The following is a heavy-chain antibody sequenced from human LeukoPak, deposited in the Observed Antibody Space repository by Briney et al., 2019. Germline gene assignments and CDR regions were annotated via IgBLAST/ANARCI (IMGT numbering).Heavy chain of an antibody. J-gene: IGHJ6*02. Sequence: GGSLRLSCTASGFTFGVYAMSCVRQAPGTRLEWLAGIWYDGSNKYYADSVKGRFTISRDNSKNTLYLQMNSLRAEDKAVYYCARDLRTMIVVVKGSYYYYGMDVWGQGTTVTVSS. CDR2: IWYDGSNK. CDR3: ARDLRTMIVVVKGSYYYYGMDV. D-gene: IGHD3-22*01. CDR1: GFTFGVYA. V-gene: IGHV3-33*01.